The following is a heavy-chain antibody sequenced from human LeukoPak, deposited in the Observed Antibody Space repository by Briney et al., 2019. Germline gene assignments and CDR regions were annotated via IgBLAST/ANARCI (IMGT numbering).Heavy chain of an antibody. V-gene: IGHV1-18*01. CDR3: ARVSGYYDLSTQSQGWFDP. CDR2: IRAHNGNT. CDR1: GYTFTNYG. Sequence: ASVKVSCKASGYTFTNYGISWVRQAPGQGLEWMGWIRAHNGNTIYAPKFQGRVTMTTDTSTSTAFMDLRSLRSDDTAMYYCARVSGYYDLSTQSQGWFDPWGQGTLVTVSS. J-gene: IGHJ5*02. D-gene: IGHD3-9*01.